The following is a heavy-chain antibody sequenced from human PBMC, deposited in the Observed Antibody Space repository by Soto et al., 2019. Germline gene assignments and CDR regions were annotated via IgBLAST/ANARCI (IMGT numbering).Heavy chain of an antibody. Sequence: SETLSLTCTVSGGSISSSSYYWGWIRQPPGKGLEWIGSIYYSGSTYYNPSLKSRVTISVDTSKNQFSLKLSSVTAADTAVYYCARLASNDYYYYYMDVWGKGTTVTV. CDR1: GGSISSSSYY. V-gene: IGHV4-39*01. CDR2: IYYSGST. CDR3: ARLASNDYYYYYMDV. J-gene: IGHJ6*03. D-gene: IGHD3-3*02.